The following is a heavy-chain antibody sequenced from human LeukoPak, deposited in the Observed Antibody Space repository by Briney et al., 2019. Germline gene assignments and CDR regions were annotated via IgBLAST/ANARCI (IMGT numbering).Heavy chain of an antibody. CDR3: ARDDSGYDLDY. Sequence: GGSLRLSCAASGFTVSSNYMCWVRQAPGKGLEWVSVIYSGGSTYYADSVKGRFTISRDNSKNTLYLQTNSLRAEDTAVYYCARDDSGYDLDYWGQGTLVTVSS. CDR2: IYSGGST. D-gene: IGHD5-12*01. V-gene: IGHV3-53*01. J-gene: IGHJ4*02. CDR1: GFTVSSNY.